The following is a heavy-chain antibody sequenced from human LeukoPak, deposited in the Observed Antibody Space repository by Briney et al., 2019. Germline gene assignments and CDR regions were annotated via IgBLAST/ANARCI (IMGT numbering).Heavy chain of an antibody. CDR1: GFTFSSYG. D-gene: IGHD3-9*01. Sequence: GGCLRLSCAASGFTFSSYGMHWVRQAPGKGLGWVAVIWFGGSNKYNAESVKGRITISRDNSKNTLYLQMNSLRAEDTAVYYCARGKFYYDISTGRPENYSYYWGQRTLLTPSS. CDR3: ARGKFYYDISTGRPENYSYY. CDR2: IWFGGSNK. V-gene: IGHV3-33*01. J-gene: IGHJ4*01.